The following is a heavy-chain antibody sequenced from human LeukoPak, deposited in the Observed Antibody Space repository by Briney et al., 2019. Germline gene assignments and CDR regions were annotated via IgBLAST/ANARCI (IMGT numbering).Heavy chain of an antibody. J-gene: IGHJ4*02. CDR3: ARDDSSSSSANDY. CDR2: ISSSSSYM. Sequence: GGSLRLSCAASGFTFSSYSMNWVRQAPGKGLEWVSSISSSSSYMYYADSVKGRFTISRDNAKNSLYLQMNSLRAEDTAVYYCARDDSSSSSANDYWGQGTLVTVSS. V-gene: IGHV3-21*01. CDR1: GFTFSSYS. D-gene: IGHD6-6*01.